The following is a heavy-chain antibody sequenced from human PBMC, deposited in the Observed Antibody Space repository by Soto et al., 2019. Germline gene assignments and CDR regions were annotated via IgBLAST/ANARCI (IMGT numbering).Heavy chain of an antibody. CDR1: GFTFSSYG. CDR2: ISYDGSNK. CDR3: AKEIWSGPMDV. Sequence: QVQLVESGGGVVQPGRSLRLSCAASGFTFSSYGMHWVRQAPGKGLEWVAAISYDGSNKYYADSVKGRFTISRDNSKNTLYLQMNSLRAEDTAVYYCAKEIWSGPMDVWGQGTTVTASS. D-gene: IGHD3-3*01. V-gene: IGHV3-30*18. J-gene: IGHJ6*02.